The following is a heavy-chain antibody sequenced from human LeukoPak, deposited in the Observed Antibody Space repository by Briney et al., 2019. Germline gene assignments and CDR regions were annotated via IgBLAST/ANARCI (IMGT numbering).Heavy chain of an antibody. CDR2: ISGSGGST. Sequence: HPGGSLRLSCAASGFTFSSYAMSWVRQAPGKGLEWVSAISGSGGSTYYADSVKGRFTISRDNSKNTLYLQMNSLRAEDTAVYYCAKGSSSWSRKPTHFDYWGQGTLVTVSS. J-gene: IGHJ4*02. CDR1: GFTFSSYA. V-gene: IGHV3-23*01. CDR3: AKGSSSWSRKPTHFDY. D-gene: IGHD6-13*01.